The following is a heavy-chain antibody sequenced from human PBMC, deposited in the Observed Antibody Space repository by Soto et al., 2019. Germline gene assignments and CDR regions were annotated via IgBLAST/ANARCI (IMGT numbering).Heavy chain of an antibody. Sequence: SETLSLTCAVSGYSISSGYYWGWIRQPPGKGLEWIGSIYHSGSTYYNPSLKSRVTISVDTSKNQFSLKLSSVTAADTAVYYCARSGYDSRRNYYYYGMDVWGQGTTDTVSS. J-gene: IGHJ6*02. CDR2: IYHSGST. CDR1: GYSISSGYY. V-gene: IGHV4-38-2*01. D-gene: IGHD5-12*01. CDR3: ARSGYDSRRNYYYYGMDV.